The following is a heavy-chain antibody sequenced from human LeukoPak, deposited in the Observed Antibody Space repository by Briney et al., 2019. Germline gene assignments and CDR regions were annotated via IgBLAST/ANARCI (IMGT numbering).Heavy chain of an antibody. J-gene: IGHJ5*02. V-gene: IGHV4-59*01. CDR1: GGSISSYY. CDR2: IYYSGST. CDR3: ARIWSGFCLDP. Sequence: SETLSLTCTVSGGSISSYYWSWIRQPPGTGLEWIGYIYYSGSTNYNPSLKSRVTISVDTSKNQFSLKLSSVTAADTAVYYCARIWSGFCLDPWGQGTLVTVSS. D-gene: IGHD3-3*01.